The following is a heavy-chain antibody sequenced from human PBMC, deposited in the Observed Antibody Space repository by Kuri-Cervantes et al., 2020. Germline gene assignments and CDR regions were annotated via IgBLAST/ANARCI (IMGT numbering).Heavy chain of an antibody. Sequence: GSLRLSCIVSGDSISSSSYYWAWIRQPPGKGLEWIGSIYYSGNTNYNPSLKSRATISADMSKNQFSLKLRSVTAADTAVYYCARHFGSWSYWVDPWGQGILVTVSS. V-gene: IGHV4-39*01. CDR2: IYYSGNT. CDR1: GDSISSSSYY. CDR3: ARHFGSWSYWVDP. D-gene: IGHD1-26*01. J-gene: IGHJ5*02.